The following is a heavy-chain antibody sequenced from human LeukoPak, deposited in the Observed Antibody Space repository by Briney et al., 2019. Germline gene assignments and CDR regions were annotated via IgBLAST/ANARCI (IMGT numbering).Heavy chain of an antibody. CDR3: AKLYYYDSSGPFDC. CDR1: GFTVSSNY. J-gene: IGHJ4*02. CDR2: ISGSGGTT. D-gene: IGHD3-22*01. Sequence: GGSLRLSCAASGFTVSSNYMSWVRQAPGKGLEWVSAISGSGGTTYYADSVKGRFTISRVNSKNTLYLQMNSLRAEDTAVYYCAKLYYYDSSGPFDCWGQGTLVTVSS. V-gene: IGHV3-23*01.